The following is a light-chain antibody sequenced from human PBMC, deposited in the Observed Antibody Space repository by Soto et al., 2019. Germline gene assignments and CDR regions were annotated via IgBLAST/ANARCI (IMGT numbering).Light chain of an antibody. CDR3: QQYDSYPWT. V-gene: IGKV1-5*03. CDR1: QTISSW. Sequence: IQMNKFPSTLSAKVGDRVTITCRASQTISSWLAWYQQKPGKAPKLLIFKASSLQTGVPSKFSGSGSGTEFTLTISSLQPDDFATYYCQQYDSYPWTFGQGTKVDIK. CDR2: KAS. J-gene: IGKJ1*01.